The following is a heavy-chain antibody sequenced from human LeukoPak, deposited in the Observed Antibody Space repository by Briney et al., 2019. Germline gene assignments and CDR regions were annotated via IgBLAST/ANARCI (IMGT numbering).Heavy chain of an antibody. V-gene: IGHV4-34*01. Sequence: PSETLSLTCAVYGGSFSGYYWSWIRQPPGKGLEWIGEINHSGSTNYNPSLKSRVTISVDTSKKQFSLKLSSVTAADTAVYYCARKQRSSPFDYWGQGTLVTVSS. CDR3: ARKQRSSPFDY. J-gene: IGHJ4*02. CDR2: INHSGST. D-gene: IGHD5-18*01. CDR1: GGSFSGYY.